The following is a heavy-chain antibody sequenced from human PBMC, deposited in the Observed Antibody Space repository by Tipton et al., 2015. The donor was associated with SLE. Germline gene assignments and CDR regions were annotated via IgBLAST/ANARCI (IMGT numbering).Heavy chain of an antibody. Sequence: GLVKPSETLSLTCTVSGGSISSYYWSWIRQSPGKGLEWIGYIFYSGSTNYNPSLKSRVTISVDTSKNQLSLKLSSVTAADTAVYYCARSLGTYYYDSTVAFWGQGTLVTVSS. CDR2: IFYSGST. D-gene: IGHD3-22*01. V-gene: IGHV4-59*01. J-gene: IGHJ4*02. CDR3: ARSLGTYYYDSTVAF. CDR1: GGSISSYY.